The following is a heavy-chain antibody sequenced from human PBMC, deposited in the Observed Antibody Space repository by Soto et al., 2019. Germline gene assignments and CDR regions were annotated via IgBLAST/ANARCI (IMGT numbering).Heavy chain of an antibody. CDR3: ARGYASSSYYTLGY. CDR2: INGDGGNT. CDR1: GFTFSSYW. J-gene: IGHJ4*02. V-gene: IGHV3-74*01. Sequence: EVPLVESGGGLVQPGGSLRLSCATSGFTFSSYWMHWVRQSPGKGLVWVSRINGDGGNTNYADSVKGRFTISRDNAKNTLYLQVNSLRAEDTAVYYCARGYASSSYYTLGYWGQGILVSVSS. D-gene: IGHD6-6*01.